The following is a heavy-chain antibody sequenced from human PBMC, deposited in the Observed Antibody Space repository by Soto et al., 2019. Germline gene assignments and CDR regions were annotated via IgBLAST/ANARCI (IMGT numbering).Heavy chain of an antibody. CDR3: ARDEYYYDSSGPVGEAKIYWCFDL. D-gene: IGHD3-22*01. CDR2: IYYSGST. CDR1: GGSVISGSYY. Sequence: SETLSLTCTVSGGSVISGSYYWSWIRQPPGKGLEWIGYIYYSGSTNYNPSLKSRVTISVDTSKNQFSLKLSSVTAADTAVYYCARDEYYYDSSGPVGEAKIYWCFDLWGRGTLVTVSS. J-gene: IGHJ2*01. V-gene: IGHV4-61*01.